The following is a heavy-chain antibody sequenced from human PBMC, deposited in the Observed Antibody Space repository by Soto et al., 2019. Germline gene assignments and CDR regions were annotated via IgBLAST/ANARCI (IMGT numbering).Heavy chain of an antibody. J-gene: IGHJ3*01. CDR2: ICHSGKT. V-gene: IGHV4-4*02. CDR1: GASMSSSDC. D-gene: IGHD6-19*01. CDR3: ARVTGSSQWLMRSGAFDV. Sequence: NPSETLSLTCVVSGASMSSSDCWTWVRQPPGKGLEWIGEICHSGKTNYNPSLKSRVTIPLDESKNQFSLKLSSVTAADTAVYYCARVTGSSQWLMRSGAFDVWGQGTKVTVSS.